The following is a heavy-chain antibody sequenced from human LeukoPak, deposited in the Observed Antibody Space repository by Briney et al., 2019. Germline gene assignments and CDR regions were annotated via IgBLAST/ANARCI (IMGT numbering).Heavy chain of an antibody. D-gene: IGHD4-23*01. CDR3: AREFGHCYGDNCFYFFDT. CDR1: GYTLTNYN. Sequence: ASVKVSCKASGYTLTNYNISWVRQAPGQGLEWMGWIDTYKGDTLYAQKLQGRVTMTADTSTNTAYMELRSLRFDDTAVYYCAREFGHCYGDNCFYFFDTWGQGFRVTVSS. J-gene: IGHJ4*02. V-gene: IGHV1-18*01. CDR2: IDTYKGDT.